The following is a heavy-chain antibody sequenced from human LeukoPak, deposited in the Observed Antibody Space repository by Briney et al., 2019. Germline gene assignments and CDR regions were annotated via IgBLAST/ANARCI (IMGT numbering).Heavy chain of an antibody. CDR2: ISSNGGST. D-gene: IGHD6-13*01. J-gene: IGHJ4*02. Sequence: GGSLRLSCSASGFTFSSYAMHWVRQAPGKGLEYVSAISSNGGSTYYADSMKGRFTISRDNSKNTLYLQMSSLRAEDTAVYYCVKDRGAAAGYFDYWGQGTLVTVSS. CDR1: GFTFSSYA. V-gene: IGHV3-64D*06. CDR3: VKDRGAAAGYFDY.